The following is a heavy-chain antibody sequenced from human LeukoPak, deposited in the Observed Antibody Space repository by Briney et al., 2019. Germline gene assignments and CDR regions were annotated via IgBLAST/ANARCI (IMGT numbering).Heavy chain of an antibody. Sequence: GGSLRLSCAASGFTFSSYAMSWVRQAPGKGLEWVSAISGSGGSTYYADSVKGRFTISRDNSKNTLYLQIDTLRVEDTAVYYCARAWTYARHWGQGTLVTVSS. CDR3: ARAWTYARH. CDR2: ISGSGGST. CDR1: GFTFSSYA. J-gene: IGHJ4*02. D-gene: IGHD1-7*01. V-gene: IGHV3-23*01.